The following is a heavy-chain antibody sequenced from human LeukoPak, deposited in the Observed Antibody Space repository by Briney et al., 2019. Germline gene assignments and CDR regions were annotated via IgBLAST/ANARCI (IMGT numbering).Heavy chain of an antibody. J-gene: IGHJ3*02. CDR2: IYPGDSDT. Sequence: GESLKISCKGSGYSFTSYWIGWVRQMPGKGLEWMGIIYPGDSDTRYSPSFQGQVTISADKSISTAYLQWSSLKASDTAMYYCARSVGATTDGGAFDIWGQGTMVTVSS. CDR3: ARSVGATTDGGAFDI. V-gene: IGHV5-51*01. D-gene: IGHD1-26*01. CDR1: GYSFTSYW.